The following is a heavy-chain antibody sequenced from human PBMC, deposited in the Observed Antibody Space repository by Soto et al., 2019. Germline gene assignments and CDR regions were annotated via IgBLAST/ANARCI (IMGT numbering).Heavy chain of an antibody. CDR1: GFTFGDYA. Sequence: GGSLRLSCTASGFTFGDYAMSWFRQAPGKGLEWVGFIRSKAYGGTTEYAASVKGRFTISRDDSKSIAYLQMNSLKTEDTAVYYCTRDLNADPYYYYYMDVWGKGTTVTVSS. CDR2: IRSKAYGGTT. V-gene: IGHV3-49*03. J-gene: IGHJ6*03. D-gene: IGHD2-8*01. CDR3: TRDLNADPYYYYYMDV.